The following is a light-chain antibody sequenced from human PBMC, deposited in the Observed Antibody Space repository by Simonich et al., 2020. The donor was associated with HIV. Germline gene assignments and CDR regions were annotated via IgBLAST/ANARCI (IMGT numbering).Light chain of an antibody. CDR1: QSVLYSSNNTNY. Sequence: DIVMTQSPDSLAVSLGERATINCKSNQSVLYSSNNTNYLAWYQQKPGQPPKLLIYWASTRESGFPGRCRGSGSGTDFTLTISSLQAEDVAVYYCQQYYSTPLTFGGGTKVEIK. V-gene: IGKV4-1*01. J-gene: IGKJ4*01. CDR3: QQYYSTPLT. CDR2: WAS.